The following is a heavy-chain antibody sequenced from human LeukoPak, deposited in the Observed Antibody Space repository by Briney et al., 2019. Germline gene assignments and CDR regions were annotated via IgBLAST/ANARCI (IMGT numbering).Heavy chain of an antibody. CDR1: GGSISSGGYY. V-gene: IGHV4-31*03. D-gene: IGHD1-26*01. J-gene: IGHJ4*02. Sequence: ASQTLSLTCTVSGGSISSGGYYWSWIRQHPGKGLEWIGYIYYSGSTYYNPSLKSRVTISVDTSKDQFSLKLSSVTAADTAVYYCARHKRFGGSYDYWGQGTLVTVSS. CDR2: IYYSGST. CDR3: ARHKRFGGSYDY.